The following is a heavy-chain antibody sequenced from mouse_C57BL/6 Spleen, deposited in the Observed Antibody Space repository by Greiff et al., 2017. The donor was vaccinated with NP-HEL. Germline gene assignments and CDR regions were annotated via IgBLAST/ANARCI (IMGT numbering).Heavy chain of an antibody. J-gene: IGHJ4*01. CDR1: GYTFTSYG. Sequence: QVQLQQSGAELARPGASVKLSCKASGYTFTSYGISWVKQRTGQGLEWIGEIYPRSGNTYYNEKFKGKATLTADKSSSKASMELRSLTSEDSAVYFCARRGGGGYALCYWGQGTSVTVSS. CDR3: ARRGGGGYALCY. V-gene: IGHV1-81*01. CDR2: IYPRSGNT.